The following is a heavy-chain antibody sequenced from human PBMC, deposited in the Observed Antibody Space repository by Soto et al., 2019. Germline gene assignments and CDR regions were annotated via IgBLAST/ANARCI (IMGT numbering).Heavy chain of an antibody. J-gene: IGHJ4*02. D-gene: IGHD2-21*02. V-gene: IGHV3-23*01. CDR3: AKGSVVVAAKFDS. Sequence: PGGSLRLSCAASGFTFSSYAISWVRQAPGKGLEWVSAISSSGYSTYYTDSVKGRFTISRDNSKNTKYLQMNNLSAEDTAVYYCAKGSVVVAAKFDSWGQGTLVTVSS. CDR2: ISSSGYST. CDR1: GFTFSSYA.